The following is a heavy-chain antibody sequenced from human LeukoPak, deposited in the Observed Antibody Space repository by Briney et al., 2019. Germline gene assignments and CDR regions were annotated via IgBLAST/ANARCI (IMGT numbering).Heavy chain of an antibody. CDR3: AKDHESDGYPCLDH. J-gene: IGHJ4*02. CDR2: ISASGP. V-gene: IGHV3-23*01. Sequence: PGGSLRLSCAASGFTFSRLAMTWVRQAPGKGLEWVPTISASGPYYADAVRGRFTISRDNSRNTLSLQMDSLRAEDTAVYYCAKDHESDGYPCLDHWGLGTLVTVSS. D-gene: IGHD3-22*01. CDR1: GFTFSRLA.